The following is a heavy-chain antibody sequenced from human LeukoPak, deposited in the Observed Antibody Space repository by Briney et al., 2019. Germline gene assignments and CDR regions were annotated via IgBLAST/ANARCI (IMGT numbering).Heavy chain of an antibody. CDR2: IKSKTDGGTP. D-gene: IGHD6-19*01. V-gene: IGHV3-15*01. J-gene: IGHJ4*02. CDR1: GFTFSNAW. Sequence: GGSLRLSCAAAGFTFSNAWMSWVRQAPGKGLEWVGRIKSKTDGGTPDYAAPVKGRFTISRDDSQNTLYLQMNSLKTEDTAVYYCSRGPVAAYFDYWGQGTLVTVSS. CDR3: SRGPVAAYFDY.